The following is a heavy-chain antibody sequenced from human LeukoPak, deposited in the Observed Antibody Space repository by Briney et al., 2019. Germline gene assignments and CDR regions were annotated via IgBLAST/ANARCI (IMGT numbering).Heavy chain of an antibody. CDR2: IYWDDDK. CDR3: AHTPTSGFDC. CDR1: GFSLSTSEVG. Sequence: SGPALVKPTQTLTLTCTFSGFSLSTSEVGVGWIRQTPGKALEWLALIYWDDDKRYSPSLMSRLTISKDTSKDQVVLTMTNMDPVDTATYYCAHTPTSGFDCWGQGTLVTVSS. V-gene: IGHV2-5*02. J-gene: IGHJ4*02.